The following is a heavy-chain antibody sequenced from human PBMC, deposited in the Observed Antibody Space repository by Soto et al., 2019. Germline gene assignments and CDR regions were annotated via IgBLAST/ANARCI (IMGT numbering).Heavy chain of an antibody. J-gene: IGHJ3*02. CDR2: ISGSGGYT. Sequence: EVQLLESGGVLVQPWGSLRLSCEVSGFAFSNYAMTWVRQAPGKGLEWVSTISGSGGYTYYADSVKGRFTISRDDSKNTLFLQVNSLRAEDTAVYYCAKGTSLTPHHDAFDIWGQGTMVTVSS. CDR1: GFAFSNYA. CDR3: AKGTSLTPHHDAFDI. D-gene: IGHD4-17*01. V-gene: IGHV3-23*01.